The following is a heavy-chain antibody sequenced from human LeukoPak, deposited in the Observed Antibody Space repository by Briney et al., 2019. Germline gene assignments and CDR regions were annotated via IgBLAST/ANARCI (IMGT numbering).Heavy chain of an antibody. J-gene: IGHJ5*02. V-gene: IGHV1-69*13. CDR2: IIPIFGTA. CDR3: ARSHRDGVVVITDNWFDP. Sequence: GASVKVSRKASGGTFSSYAISWVRQAPGQGLEWMGGIIPIFGTANYAQKFQGRVTITADESTSTAYMELSSLRSEDTAVYYCARSHRDGVVVITDNWFDPWGQGTLVTVSS. CDR1: GGTFSSYA. D-gene: IGHD3-22*01.